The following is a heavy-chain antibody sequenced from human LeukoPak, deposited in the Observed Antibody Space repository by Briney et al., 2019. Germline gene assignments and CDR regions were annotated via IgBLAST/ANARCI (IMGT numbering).Heavy chain of an antibody. CDR3: AKISSNTLASAGTYC. CDR1: GGSISSYY. Sequence: SETLSLTCTVSGGSISSYYWSWIRQPAGKGLEWIGRIYTSGSTNYNPSLKSRVTMSVDTSKNQFSLKLSSVTAEDTAVYYCAKISSNTLASAGTYCWGQGTLVTVSS. J-gene: IGHJ4*02. CDR2: IYTSGST. V-gene: IGHV4-4*07. D-gene: IGHD6-13*01.